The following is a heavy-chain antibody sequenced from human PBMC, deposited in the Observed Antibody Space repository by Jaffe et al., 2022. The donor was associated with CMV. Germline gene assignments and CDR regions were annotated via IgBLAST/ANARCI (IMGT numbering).Heavy chain of an antibody. J-gene: IGHJ4*02. CDR2: INPSGGST. CDR1: GYTFTSYY. D-gene: IGHD3-3*01. V-gene: IGHV1-46*01. CDR3: AREGGDFWSGYYMDY. Sequence: QVQLVQSGAEVKKPGASVKVSCKASGYTFTSYYMHWVRQAPGQGLEWMGIINPSGGSTSYAQKFQGRVTMTRDTSTSTVYMELSSLRSEDTAVYYCAREGGDFWSGYYMDYWGQGTLVTVSS.